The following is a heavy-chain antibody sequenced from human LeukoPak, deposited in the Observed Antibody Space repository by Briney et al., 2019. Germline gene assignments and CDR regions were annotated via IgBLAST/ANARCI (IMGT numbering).Heavy chain of an antibody. D-gene: IGHD5-24*01. CDR3: AGTRWLQSLFDY. J-gene: IGHJ4*02. CDR1: GVSFGGYY. CDR2: INHSGST. V-gene: IGHV4-34*01. Sequence: SETLSLTCVVYGVSFGGYYWSWIRQPPGKGLEWIGEINHSGSTNYNPSLKSRVTISVDTSKNQFSLKLRSVTAADTAVYYCAGTRWLQSLFDYWGQRTLVTVSS.